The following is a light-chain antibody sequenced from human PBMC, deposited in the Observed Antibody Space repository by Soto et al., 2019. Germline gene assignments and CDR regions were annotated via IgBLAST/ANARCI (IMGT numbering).Light chain of an antibody. Sequence: QAVVTQPPSASGSPGQSVTFSCTGTSSDVGGYNYVSWYQQHPGKAPKLMIYEVSERPSGVPDRFSGSKSGNTASLTVSGLQAEDEADYYCTSYAGTNNVVFGGGTKVTVL. CDR2: EVS. CDR3: TSYAGTNNVV. CDR1: SSDVGGYNY. V-gene: IGLV2-8*01. J-gene: IGLJ2*01.